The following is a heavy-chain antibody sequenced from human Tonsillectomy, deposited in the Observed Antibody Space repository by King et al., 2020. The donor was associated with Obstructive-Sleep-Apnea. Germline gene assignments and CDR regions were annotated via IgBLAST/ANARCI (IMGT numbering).Heavy chain of an antibody. CDR2: INHSGST. V-gene: IGHV4-34*01. CDR1: GGSFSGYY. D-gene: IGHD6-19*01. CDR3: ARGDRPIAVAGRESYYFDY. Sequence: VQLQQWGAGLLKPSETLSLTCAVYGGSFSGYYWSWIRQPPGKGLEWIGEINHSGSTNYNPSLKSRVTISVDTSKNQFSLKLSSVTAADTAVYYCARGDRPIAVAGRESYYFDYWGQGTLVTVSS. J-gene: IGHJ4*02.